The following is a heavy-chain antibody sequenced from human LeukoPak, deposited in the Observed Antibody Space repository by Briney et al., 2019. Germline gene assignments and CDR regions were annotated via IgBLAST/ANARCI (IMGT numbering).Heavy chain of an antibody. CDR1: GGSISSSSYY. CDR2: IYYSGST. J-gene: IGHJ5*02. CDR3: ARIVTNWFDP. Sequence: PSETLSLTCTVSGGSISSSSYYWGWIRQPPGKGLEWIGNIYYSGSTYYNPSLKSRVTISVDTSKNQFSLKLSSVTAADTAVYYCARIVTNWFDPWGQGTLVTVSS. V-gene: IGHV4-39*01. D-gene: IGHD1-26*01.